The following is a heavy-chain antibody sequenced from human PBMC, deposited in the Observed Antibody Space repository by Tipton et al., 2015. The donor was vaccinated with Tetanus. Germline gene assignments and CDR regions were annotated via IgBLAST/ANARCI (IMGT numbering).Heavy chain of an antibody. Sequence: TLSLTCGVFGDYLSDYYWTWVRQPPGKGLEWIGEIQRGGSTNYSPSPKSRLTMSADPAKNQFSLRLTSVTAADTAVYYCARDLGTSGFHWGQGTLVTVSS. J-gene: IGHJ4*02. CDR2: IQRGGST. CDR1: GDYLSDYY. D-gene: IGHD1-7*01. V-gene: IGHV4-34*01. CDR3: ARDLGTSGFH.